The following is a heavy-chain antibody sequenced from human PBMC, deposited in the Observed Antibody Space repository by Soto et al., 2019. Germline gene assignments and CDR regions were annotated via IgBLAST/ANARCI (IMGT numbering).Heavy chain of an antibody. CDR1: GGSFSGYY. Sequence: QVQLQQWGAGLLKPSETLSLTCAVYGGSFSGYYWTWIRQPPGTGLEWIGEINHSGSTNYNPSLKSRVTISVDTSKNQLSLKLTSVTAAYTAVYYCARDKITGLFDYWGQGTLVTVSS. V-gene: IGHV4-34*01. D-gene: IGHD2-8*02. CDR3: ARDKITGLFDY. J-gene: IGHJ4*02. CDR2: INHSGST.